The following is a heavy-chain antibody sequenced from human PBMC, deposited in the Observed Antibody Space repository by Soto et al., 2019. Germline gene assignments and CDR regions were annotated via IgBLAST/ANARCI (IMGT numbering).Heavy chain of an antibody. D-gene: IGHD3-16*01. CDR1: GYTFTGYY. V-gene: IGHV1-2*04. CDR2: INPNSGGT. CDR3: ARDRPPRTGGFDYYYGMDV. Sequence: ASVKVSCKASGYTFTGYYMHWVRQAPGQGLEWMGWINPNSGGTNYAQKFQGWVTMTRDTSISTAYMELSGLRSDDTAVYYCARDRPPRTGGFDYYYGMDVWGQGTTVTVSS. J-gene: IGHJ6*02.